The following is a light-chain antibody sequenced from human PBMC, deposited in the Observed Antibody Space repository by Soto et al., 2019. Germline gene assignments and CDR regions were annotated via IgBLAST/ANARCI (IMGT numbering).Light chain of an antibody. CDR2: DAS. Sequence: EIVMTQSPATLSVSPGERATLSCRASQSVSSYLAWFQQKPGQAPRLLIYDASTRVTGIPVRFSGSGSGTAITLTISSLQSEDFGVYYCQQNKDWPGTFGQGTKVEIK. V-gene: IGKV3-15*01. J-gene: IGKJ1*01. CDR3: QQNKDWPGT. CDR1: QSVSSY.